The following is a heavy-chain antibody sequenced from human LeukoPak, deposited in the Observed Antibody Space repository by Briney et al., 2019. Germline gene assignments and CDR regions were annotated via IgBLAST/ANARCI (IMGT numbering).Heavy chain of an antibody. J-gene: IGHJ4*02. CDR2: INWNGGST. Sequence: PGGSLRLSCVASGFTFDDYGMSWVRQAPGKGLEWVSGINWNGGSTGYADSVKGRFIISRDNAKESLYLQMNSLRAEDTAVYYCARDDKWAFDYWGQGTLVTVSS. V-gene: IGHV3-20*04. D-gene: IGHD1-26*01. CDR3: ARDDKWAFDY. CDR1: GFTFDDYG.